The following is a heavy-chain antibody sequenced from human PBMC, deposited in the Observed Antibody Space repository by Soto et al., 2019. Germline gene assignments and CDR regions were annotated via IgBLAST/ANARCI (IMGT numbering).Heavy chain of an antibody. CDR3: ARDPYGDYDKYFQH. D-gene: IGHD4-17*01. Sequence: SVKVSCKASGYTFTSYGISWVRQAPGQGLEWMGWISAYNGNTNYAQKLQGRVTMTTDTSTSTAYMELRSLRSDDTAVYYCARDPYGDYDKYFQHWGQGTLVTVSS. V-gene: IGHV1-18*01. J-gene: IGHJ1*01. CDR1: GYTFTSYG. CDR2: ISAYNGNT.